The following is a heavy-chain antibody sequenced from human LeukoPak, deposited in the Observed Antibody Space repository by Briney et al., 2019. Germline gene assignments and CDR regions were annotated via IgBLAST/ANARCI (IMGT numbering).Heavy chain of an antibody. V-gene: IGHV5-51*01. J-gene: IGHJ1*01. CDR1: GYSFSTYW. CDR3: ATYRNNDGFDT. Sequence: GESLKISCKGSGYSFSTYWIGWARQMPGKGLEWMGIIYPGDFDTRYSPSFQGQVTISADKSISTAYLQWSSLKASDTAIYYCATYRNNDGFDTWGQGTLVTVSS. CDR2: IYPGDFDT. D-gene: IGHD1/OR15-1a*01.